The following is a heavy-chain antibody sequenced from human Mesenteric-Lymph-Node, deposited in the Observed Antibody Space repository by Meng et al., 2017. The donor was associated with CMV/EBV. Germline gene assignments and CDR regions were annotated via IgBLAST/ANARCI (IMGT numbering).Heavy chain of an antibody. Sequence: GESLKISCAASGCTFSSRWMSCVRQAPSKGLEWVANIKPDGSEKYYVDSLKGRFTISRDNAKRSLYLKMNSLRAEDTAVYYCARDSPWGYGFGESYWGPGTLVTVSS. V-gene: IGHV3-7*01. CDR2: IKPDGSEK. CDR3: ARDSPWGYGFGESY. J-gene: IGHJ4*02. CDR1: GCTFSSRW. D-gene: IGHD3-10*01.